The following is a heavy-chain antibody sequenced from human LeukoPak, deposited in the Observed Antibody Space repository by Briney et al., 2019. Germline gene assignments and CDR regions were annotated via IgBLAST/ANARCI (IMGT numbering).Heavy chain of an antibody. CDR2: IYTSGST. D-gene: IGHD1-7*01. CDR3: AREVELRPIMHNWFDP. Sequence: SETLSLTCTVSGGSISGYYWSWIRQPAGKGLEWIGRIYTSGSTNYNPSLKSRVTMSVDTSKNQFSLKLSSVAAADTAVYYCAREVELRPIMHNWFDPWGQGTLVTVSS. V-gene: IGHV4-4*07. CDR1: GGSISGYY. J-gene: IGHJ5*02.